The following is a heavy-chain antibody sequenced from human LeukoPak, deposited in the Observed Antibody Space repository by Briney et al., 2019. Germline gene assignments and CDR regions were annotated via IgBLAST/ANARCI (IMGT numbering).Heavy chain of an antibody. CDR1: GYTFTSYD. CDR2: MNPNSGNT. J-gene: IGHJ4*02. V-gene: IGHV1-8*01. D-gene: IGHD6-6*01. CDR3: ARPRMREYSLAY. Sequence: ASVKVSCKASGYTFTSYDINWVRQATGQGLEWMGSMNPNSGNTGYAQKFQGRVTMTRNTSISTAYMELSSLRSEDTAVYYCARPRMREYSLAYWGRGTLVTVSS.